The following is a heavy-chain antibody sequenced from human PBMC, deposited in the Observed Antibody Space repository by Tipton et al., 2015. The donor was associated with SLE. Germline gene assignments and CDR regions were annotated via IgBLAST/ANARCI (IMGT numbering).Heavy chain of an antibody. CDR3: ARGHNYDFWSGTWGLDV. CDR1: GGSFSAYC. Sequence: TLSLTCAVYGGSFSAYCWSWIRQSPGKGLEWIGELIHSGSTTYTPSLKSLVTISVDTSKNQFSLRLRSVTAADTAVYYCARGHNYDFWSGTWGLDVWGKGTTVTVSS. J-gene: IGHJ6*04. D-gene: IGHD3-3*01. CDR2: LIHSGST. V-gene: IGHV4-34*01.